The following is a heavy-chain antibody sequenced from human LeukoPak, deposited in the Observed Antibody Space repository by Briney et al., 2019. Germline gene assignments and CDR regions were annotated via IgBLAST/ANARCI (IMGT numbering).Heavy chain of an antibody. CDR1: GFTFSSYA. CDR3: ARGLYCGGDCYTFDY. V-gene: IGHV3-23*01. CDR2: ISGSGGST. J-gene: IGHJ4*02. Sequence: GGSLRLSCAASGFTFSSYAMSWVRQAPGKGLEWVSAISGSGGSTYCADSVKGRFTISRDNSKNTLYLQMNSLRAEDTAVYYCARGLYCGGDCYTFDYWGQGTLVTVSS. D-gene: IGHD2-21*02.